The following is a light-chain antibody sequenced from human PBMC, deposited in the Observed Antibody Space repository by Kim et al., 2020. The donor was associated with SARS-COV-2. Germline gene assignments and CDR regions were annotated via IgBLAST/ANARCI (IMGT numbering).Light chain of an antibody. Sequence: APGKTASITCGGNNIATKSVHWYQQKSGQAPVVVIFYDSDRPSGIPERFSGSNSANTATLTISRVEAGDEADYFCQVWDSSSDQWVFGGGTKVTVL. CDR1: NIATKS. V-gene: IGLV3-21*04. J-gene: IGLJ3*02. CDR3: QVWDSSSDQWV. CDR2: YDS.